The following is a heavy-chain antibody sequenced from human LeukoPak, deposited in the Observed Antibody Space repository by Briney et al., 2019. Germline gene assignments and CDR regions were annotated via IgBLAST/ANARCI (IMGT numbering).Heavy chain of an antibody. CDR2: ISGSGGSS. CDR1: GFTFTNYA. J-gene: IGHJ4*02. D-gene: IGHD5-24*01. V-gene: IGHV3-23*01. CDR3: AKPLRDAGSFNYPYFDF. Sequence: GGSLRLSCAASGFTFTNYAMNWVRQAPGKALEWVSAISGSGGSSSYADSVRGRFTIFRDNSNNMLYLQMNSLRAEDTAVYYCAKPLRDAGSFNYPYFDFWGQGTLVTVPS.